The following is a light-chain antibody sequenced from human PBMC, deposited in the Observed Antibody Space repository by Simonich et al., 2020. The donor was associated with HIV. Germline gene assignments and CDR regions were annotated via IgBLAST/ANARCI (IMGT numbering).Light chain of an antibody. CDR2: WAS. V-gene: IGKV4-1*01. Sequence: DIVTTQSPDSLAVSLGERATINCKSSQIVLYSSNNKNYLAWYQQKPGQPPKLLIYWASTRESGVPDRFSGSGSGTDFTLTISSLQAEDVAVYYCQQYYSTPLTFGGGTKVEIE. J-gene: IGKJ4*01. CDR3: QQYYSTPLT. CDR1: QIVLYSSNNKNY.